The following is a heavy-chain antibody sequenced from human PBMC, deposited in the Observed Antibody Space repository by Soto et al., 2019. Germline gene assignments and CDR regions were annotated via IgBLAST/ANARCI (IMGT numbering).Heavy chain of an antibody. CDR1: GSSFSDYR. Sequence: QVSLVRLGLEVKNPGASLKVSCRTSGSSFSDYRMSWVRQAPGQGLGWMGWFSPISGDTNYAQEFQGRVTMTSDPSIKTVYMELNSLTSDDTSMFYCARENWHFDYWGQGTLITVSS. CDR2: FSPISGDT. J-gene: IGHJ4*02. CDR3: ARENWHFDY. V-gene: IGHV1-2*02.